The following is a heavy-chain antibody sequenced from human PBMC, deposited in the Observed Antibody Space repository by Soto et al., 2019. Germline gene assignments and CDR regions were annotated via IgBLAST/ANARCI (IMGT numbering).Heavy chain of an antibody. Sequence: GGSLRLSCAASGFSFSNYDMSWVRQAPGKGLEWVSYISSSSSTIYYADSVKGRFTISRGNAKNSLYLQMNSLRAEDTAVYYCARHPERIAQIGWFDPWGQGTLVTVSS. V-gene: IGHV3-48*01. CDR1: GFSFSNYD. D-gene: IGHD6-13*01. CDR3: ARHPERIAQIGWFDP. J-gene: IGHJ5*02. CDR2: ISSSSSTI.